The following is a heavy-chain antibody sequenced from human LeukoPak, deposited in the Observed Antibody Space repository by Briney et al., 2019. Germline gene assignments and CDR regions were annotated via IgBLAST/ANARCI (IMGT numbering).Heavy chain of an antibody. CDR3: ATLPYYCSSTSCYSRWGFDP. J-gene: IGHJ5*02. Sequence: ASVKVSCKASGGTLSSYAISWVRQAPGQGLEWMGGIIPIFGTANYAQKFQGRVTITTDESTSTAYMELSSLRSEDTAVYYCATLPYYCSSTSCYSRWGFDPWGQGTLVTVSS. D-gene: IGHD2-2*02. CDR2: IIPIFGTA. V-gene: IGHV1-69*05. CDR1: GGTLSSYA.